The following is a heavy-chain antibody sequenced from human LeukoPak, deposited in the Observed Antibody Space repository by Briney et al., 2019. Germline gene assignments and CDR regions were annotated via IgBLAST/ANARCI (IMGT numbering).Heavy chain of an antibody. Sequence: SETLSLTCTVSGGSISGSRYFWDWIRQSPEKGLEWIGTIHYSGSAYYNPSLERRVTISVDTSKNQFSLHLKSVTAADTAIYYCASPKGNSGGDYWGQGALVTVSS. CDR2: IHYSGSA. CDR3: ASPKGNSGGDY. V-gene: IGHV4-39*01. J-gene: IGHJ4*02. D-gene: IGHD3-16*01. CDR1: GGSISGSRYF.